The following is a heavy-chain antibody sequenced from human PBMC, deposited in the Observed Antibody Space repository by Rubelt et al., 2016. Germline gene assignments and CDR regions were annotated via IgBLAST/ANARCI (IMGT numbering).Heavy chain of an antibody. CDR1: GFTFNTYA. Sequence: QVHLVESGGGVVQPGGSLRLSCAASGFTFNTYAMHWVRQAPGKGLEGVAVIWFDGRKKFHADSGKGRFTMSRDNSKKTLVLEVNDQRAEDTAVYYCARLAHDPVWGSYRYTGPLDYWGQGTLVTVSS. D-gene: IGHD3-16*02. V-gene: IGHV3-33*01. CDR3: ARLAHDPVWGSYRYTGPLDY. J-gene: IGHJ4*02. CDR2: IWFDGRKK.